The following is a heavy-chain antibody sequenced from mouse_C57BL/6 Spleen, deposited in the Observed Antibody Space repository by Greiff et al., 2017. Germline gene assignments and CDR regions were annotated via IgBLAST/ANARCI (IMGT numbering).Heavy chain of an antibody. CDR3: ARPYGSSYWYFDV. CDR1: GYTFTDYY. D-gene: IGHD1-1*01. V-gene: IGHV1-76*01. CDR2: IYPGSGNT. J-gene: IGHJ1*03. Sequence: VQLQQSGAELVRPGASVKLSCKASGYTFTDYYINWVKQRPGQGLEWIARIYPGSGNTYYNEKFKSKATLTVDTSSSTAYMQLSSLTSEDSAVYYCARPYGSSYWYFDVWGTGTTVTVSS.